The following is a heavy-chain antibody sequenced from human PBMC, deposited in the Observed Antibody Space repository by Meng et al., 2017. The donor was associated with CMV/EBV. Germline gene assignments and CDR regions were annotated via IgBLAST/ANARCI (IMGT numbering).Heavy chain of an antibody. CDR3: ARDSFVLRFLEWFDPDWFDP. J-gene: IGHJ5*02. CDR1: GYTFTSYA. Sequence: ASVKVSCKASGYTFTSYAMNWVRQAPGQGLEWMGWISAYNGNTNYAQKLQGRVTMTTDTSTSTAYMELRSLRSDDTAVYYCARDSFVLRFLEWFDPDWFDPWGQGTLVTVSS. CDR2: ISAYNGNT. V-gene: IGHV1-18*01. D-gene: IGHD3-3*01.